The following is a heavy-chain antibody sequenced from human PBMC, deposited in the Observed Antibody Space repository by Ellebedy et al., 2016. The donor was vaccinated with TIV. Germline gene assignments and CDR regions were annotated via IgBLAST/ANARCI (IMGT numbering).Heavy chain of an antibody. V-gene: IGHV4-39*01. CDR2: VFYTVST. J-gene: IGHJ5*02. CDR1: GGSISSSDYY. Sequence: MPSETLSLTCTVSGGSISSSDYYWAWIRQPPGKGLEWIGSVFYTVSTYNNPSLKSRVTMSADTSKNQFSLKLSSLPAADTAVYYCARRAGTGRFDPWGQGTLVTVSS. D-gene: IGHD6-19*01. CDR3: ARRAGTGRFDP.